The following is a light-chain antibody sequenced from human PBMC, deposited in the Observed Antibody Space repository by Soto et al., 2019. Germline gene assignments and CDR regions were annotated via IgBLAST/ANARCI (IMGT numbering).Light chain of an antibody. CDR1: SSDVGAYNY. CDR3: CSYAGSYTHYV. CDR2: DVS. J-gene: IGLJ1*01. Sequence: QSALTQPRSVSGSPGQSVTISCTGTSSDVGAYNYVSWFQHHPGKAPKLMIYDVSKRPSGVPDRFSGSKSANTASLTISGLQADDEADYYCCSYAGSYTHYVFATGTKVTVL. V-gene: IGLV2-11*01.